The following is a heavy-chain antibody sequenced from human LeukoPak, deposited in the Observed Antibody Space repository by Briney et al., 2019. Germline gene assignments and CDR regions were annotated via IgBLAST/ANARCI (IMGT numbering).Heavy chain of an antibody. CDR1: GFTFSSYA. J-gene: IGHJ6*03. CDR3: ARDIGDCCSLSCYNHYYYVDV. D-gene: IGHD2-2*02. V-gene: IGHV3-7*01. CDR2: IKEDGSEK. Sequence: PGGSLRLSCAASGFTFSSYAMSWVRQAPGKGLEWVANIKEDGSEKYYVDSVKGRFTISRDNTKSSLYLQMSSLRDEDTAVYYCARDIGDCCSLSCYNHYYYVDVWGKGTTVTVSS.